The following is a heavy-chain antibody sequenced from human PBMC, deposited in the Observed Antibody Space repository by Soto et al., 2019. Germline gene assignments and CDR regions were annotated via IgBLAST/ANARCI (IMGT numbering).Heavy chain of an antibody. D-gene: IGHD6-13*01. Sequence: SETLSLTCAVSGDSIRGSNWWNWVRQAPGKGLQWVGEIYHSGNTDYNPSLKSRVTISVDTSKNQFSLKLSSVTAADTAVYYCARVVEGQQLEYWFDPWGQGTLVTVSS. V-gene: IGHV4-4*02. J-gene: IGHJ5*02. CDR2: IYHSGNT. CDR1: GDSIRGSNW. CDR3: ARVVEGQQLEYWFDP.